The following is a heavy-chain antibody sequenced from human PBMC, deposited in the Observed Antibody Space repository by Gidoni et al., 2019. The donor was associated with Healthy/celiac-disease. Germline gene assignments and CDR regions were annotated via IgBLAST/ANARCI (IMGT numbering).Heavy chain of an antibody. J-gene: IGHJ4*02. D-gene: IGHD3-9*01. V-gene: IGHV3-7*03. CDR1: GFTFSSYW. CDR2: IRQDGSEK. CDR3: ARGYDILTGYYGSPCDY. Sequence: EVQLVESGGGWVQPGGSRRLSCAASGFTFSSYWMGWVRQAPGMGLEWVANIRQDGSEKYYVDSVKGRFTISRDNAKNSLYLQMNSLRAEDTAVYYCARGYDILTGYYGSPCDYWGQGTLVTVSS.